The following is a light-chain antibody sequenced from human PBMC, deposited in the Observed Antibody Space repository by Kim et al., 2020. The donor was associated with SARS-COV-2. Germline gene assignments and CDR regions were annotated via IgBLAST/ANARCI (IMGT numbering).Light chain of an antibody. CDR2: QDT. CDR3: QAWDKTWV. J-gene: IGLJ3*02. Sequence: SYELTQPPSVSVSPVQTVTITCSGDKLGDKYSSWYQQQPGQAPVLVIYQDTQRPSGVPERFSGSNSGNTATLTISGTQAVDEADYYCQAWDKTWVFGGGT. CDR1: KLGDKY. V-gene: IGLV3-1*01.